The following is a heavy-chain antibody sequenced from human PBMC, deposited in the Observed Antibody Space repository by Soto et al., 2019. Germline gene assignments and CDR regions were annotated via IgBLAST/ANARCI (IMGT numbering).Heavy chain of an antibody. V-gene: IGHV3-48*03. J-gene: IGHJ4*02. CDR1: GFTFSSSE. D-gene: IGHD3-22*01. CDR2: ITSGSNTI. Sequence: EVQLVESGGGLVQRGGSLRLSCAASGFTFSSSEMNWVRQAPGKGLEWVSHITSGSNTIYYADSVKGRFTISRDNAESSLYLQMNSLRAEDTAVYYCARSSGHYRPFDSWGQGTLVVVSS. CDR3: ARSSGHYRPFDS.